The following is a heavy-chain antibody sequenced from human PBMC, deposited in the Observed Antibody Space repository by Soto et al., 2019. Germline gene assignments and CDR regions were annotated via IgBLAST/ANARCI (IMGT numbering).Heavy chain of an antibody. CDR2: IYYSGST. CDR1: GGSISSGDYY. D-gene: IGHD2-2*01. V-gene: IGHV4-30-4*01. J-gene: IGHJ6*02. Sequence: QVQLQESGPGRVKPSQTLSLTCTVSGGSISSGDYYWSWIRQPPGKGLEWIGYIYYSGSTYYNPSLKIRVTRSVDTSKNQFSLKLRSVTAADTAVYYCAREGKYQLPPNPAGMDVWGQGTTVTVSS. CDR3: AREGKYQLPPNPAGMDV.